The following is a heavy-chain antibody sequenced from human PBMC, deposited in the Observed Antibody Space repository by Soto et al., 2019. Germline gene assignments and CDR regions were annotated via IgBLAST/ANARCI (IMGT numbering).Heavy chain of an antibody. D-gene: IGHD2-15*01. CDR2: ISAYNGNT. J-gene: IGHJ4*02. CDR1: GYTFTSYG. V-gene: IGHV1-18*01. CDR3: ARHPRVYCSGGSCYSDY. Sequence: ASVKVSCKASGYTFTSYGISWVRQAPGQGLEWMGWISAYNGNTNYAQKLQGRVTMTTDTSTSTAYMELRSLRSDDTAVYYCARHPRVYCSGGSCYSDYWGQGTLVTVSS.